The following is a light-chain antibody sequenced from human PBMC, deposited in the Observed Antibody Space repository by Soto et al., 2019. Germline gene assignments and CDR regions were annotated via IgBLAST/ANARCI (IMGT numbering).Light chain of an antibody. CDR2: EVS. CDR1: SSDVGGYNY. J-gene: IGLJ1*01. V-gene: IGLV2-8*01. CDR3: FSYAGRNNYV. Sequence: QSALTQPPSASGSPGQSVTISCTGTSSDVGGYNYVSWYQQYPGKAPKLMIYEVSQRPSGVPDRFSGSKSGNTASLTVSGLRAEDEAHYYCFSYAGRNNYVFGTGTKVTV.